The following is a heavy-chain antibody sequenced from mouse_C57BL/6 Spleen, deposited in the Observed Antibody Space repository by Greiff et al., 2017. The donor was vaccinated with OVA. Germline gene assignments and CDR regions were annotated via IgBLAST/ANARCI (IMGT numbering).Heavy chain of an antibody. CDR3: ARNGDYDGGFGY. Sequence: EVKLMESGGGLVQPGGSLKLSCAASGFTFSDYYMYWVRQTPEKRLEWVAYISNGGGSTYYPDTVKGRFTLSRDNAKNTLYLQISRLKSEDRAMDYCARNGDYDGGFGYWGQGTLVTVSA. CDR1: GFTFSDYY. V-gene: IGHV5-12*01. CDR2: ISNGGGST. D-gene: IGHD2-4*01. J-gene: IGHJ3*01.